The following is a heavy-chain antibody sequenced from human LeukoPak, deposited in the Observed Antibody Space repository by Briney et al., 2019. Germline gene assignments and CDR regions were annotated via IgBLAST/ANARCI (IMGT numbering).Heavy chain of an antibody. V-gene: IGHV4-34*01. CDR2: INHSGST. CDR1: GGSFSGYY. CDR3: ARHLEVAACRRFDY. J-gene: IGHJ4*02. D-gene: IGHD6-6*01. Sequence: PSETLSLTCAVYGGSFSGYYWSWIRQPPGKGLEWIGEINHSGSTNYNPSLKSRVTISVDTSKNQFSLKLSSVTAADTAVYYCARHLEVAACRRFDYWGQGTLVTVSS.